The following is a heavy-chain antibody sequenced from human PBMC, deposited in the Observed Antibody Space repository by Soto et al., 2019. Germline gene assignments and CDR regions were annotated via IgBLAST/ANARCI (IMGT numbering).Heavy chain of an antibody. CDR2: INPNSGGT. V-gene: IGHV1-2*04. D-gene: IGHD3-22*01. CDR3: ARSVGGYDSSDDWFDL. CDR1: GYTFTGYY. Sequence: GASVKASCKASGYTFTGYYMHWVRQAPGQGLEWMGWINPNSGGTNYAQKFQGWVTMTRDTSISTAYMELSRLRSDDTAVYYCARSVGGYDSSDDWFDLWGQGTLVTVSS. J-gene: IGHJ5*02.